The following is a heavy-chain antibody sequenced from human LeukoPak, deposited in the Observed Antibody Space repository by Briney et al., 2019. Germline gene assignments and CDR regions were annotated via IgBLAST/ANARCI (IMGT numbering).Heavy chain of an antibody. CDR1: GYTFTSYA. CDR2: INTNTGNP. J-gene: IGHJ4*02. Sequence: GASVKASCKASGYTFTSYALNWVRQAPGQGLEWMGWINTNTGNPTYAQDFTGRFVFSLDTSVSTAYLQISSLKAEDTAVYYCARGDSSGWYHPFDYWGQGTLVTVSS. V-gene: IGHV7-4-1*02. CDR3: ARGDSSGWYHPFDY. D-gene: IGHD6-19*01.